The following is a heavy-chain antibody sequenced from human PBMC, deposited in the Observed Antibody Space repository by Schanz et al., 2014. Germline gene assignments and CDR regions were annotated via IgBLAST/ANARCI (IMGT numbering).Heavy chain of an antibody. J-gene: IGHJ5*02. Sequence: QVQLVQSGPEVKKPGASVKVSCQASGYTLKDHAMHWVRQAPGQSLEWLGWINPANGNTHYSPRLNGRVTIFSDTAASTVYLHFSSLESDDTAVYYCARDLIAAAESWFDPWGQGTPITVSS. CDR2: INPANGNT. V-gene: IGHV1-3*01. D-gene: IGHD6-13*01. CDR1: GYTLKDHA. CDR3: ARDLIAAAESWFDP.